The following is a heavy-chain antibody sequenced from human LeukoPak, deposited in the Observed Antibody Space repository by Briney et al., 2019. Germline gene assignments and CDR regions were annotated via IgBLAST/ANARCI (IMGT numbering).Heavy chain of an antibody. D-gene: IGHD3-3*01. V-gene: IGHV1-18*01. CDR1: GYTFTSYG. CDR2: ISAYNGNT. Sequence: GASVKVSCKASGYTFTSYGISWVRQAPGQGLEWMGWISAYNGNTNYAQKLQGRVTMTTDTSTSTAYMELRSLRSDDTAVYYCARDITQYYDFWSGYDYFDYWGQGTLVTVSS. J-gene: IGHJ4*02. CDR3: ARDITQYYDFWSGYDYFDY.